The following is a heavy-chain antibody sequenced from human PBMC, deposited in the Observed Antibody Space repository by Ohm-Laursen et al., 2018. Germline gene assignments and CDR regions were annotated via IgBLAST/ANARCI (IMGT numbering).Heavy chain of an antibody. J-gene: IGHJ3*02. CDR2: ISGSGGST. V-gene: IGHV3-23*01. Sequence: SLRLSCAASGFTFSSYAMSWVRQAPGKGLEWASAISGSGGSTYYADSVKGRFTISRDNSKNTLYLQMNSLRAEDTAVYYCAKTNYGALSAFDIWGQGTMVTVSS. CDR1: GFTFSSYA. CDR3: AKTNYGALSAFDI. D-gene: IGHD4-17*01.